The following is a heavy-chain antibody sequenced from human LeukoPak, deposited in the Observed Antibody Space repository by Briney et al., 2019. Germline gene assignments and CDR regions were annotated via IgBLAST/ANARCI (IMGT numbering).Heavy chain of an antibody. CDR3: ARLLDNDISGDPDTFHV. D-gene: IGHD3-22*01. Sequence: LETLSLTCTVSGGSLSGHYWSWIRQPPGKRLEWIGYVSYTGRTKYNPSLQSRVTISIDTSKSQFSLKLTSVTSADTAVYSCARLLDNDISGDPDTFHVWGQGTTVIVSS. CDR1: GGSLSGHY. CDR2: VSYTGRT. J-gene: IGHJ3*01. V-gene: IGHV4-59*11.